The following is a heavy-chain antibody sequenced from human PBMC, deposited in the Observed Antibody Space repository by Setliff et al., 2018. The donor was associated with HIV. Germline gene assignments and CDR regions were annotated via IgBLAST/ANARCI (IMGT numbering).Heavy chain of an antibody. CDR1: GASVASADSC. Sequence: SETMSLTCTVSGASVASADSCWSWNRLPAGKGPQWIWHVHTNVRTNYYPSLNSRVTISADISKNEFSLNLRSVTAADTAVYFCARDRFGVPANDWGQGILVTVSS. V-gene: IGHV4-61*09. D-gene: IGHD3-3*01. CDR3: ARDRFGVPAND. CDR2: VHTNVRT. J-gene: IGHJ4*02.